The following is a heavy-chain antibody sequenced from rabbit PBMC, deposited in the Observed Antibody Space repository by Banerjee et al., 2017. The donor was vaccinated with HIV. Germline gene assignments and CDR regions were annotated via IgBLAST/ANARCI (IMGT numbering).Heavy chain of an antibody. CDR3: ARDLGYDYGTGGYAYASFGL. Sequence: EESGGGLVQPEGSLTLTCTASGFSFSSNYWICWVRQAPGKGLEWIACIDGGSSGATHYASWAKGRFTISKTSSTTVTLQMTSLTVADMATYFCARDLGYDYGTGGYAYASFGLRGPGTLVTVS. D-gene: IGHD6-1*01. CDR1: GFSFSSNYW. CDR2: IDGGSSGAT. J-gene: IGHJ6*01. V-gene: IGHV1S45*01.